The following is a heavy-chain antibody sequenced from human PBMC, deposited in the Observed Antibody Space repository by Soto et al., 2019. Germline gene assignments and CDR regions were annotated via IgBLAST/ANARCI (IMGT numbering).Heavy chain of an antibody. J-gene: IGHJ5*02. V-gene: IGHV3-33*01. CDR1: GFTFSSYG. CDR3: ARDYIYGSGSSNWFDP. CDR2: IWYDGSNK. D-gene: IGHD3-10*01. Sequence: PGGSLRLSCAASGFTFSSYGMHWVRQAPGKGLEWVAVIWYDGSNKYYADSVKGRFTISRDNSKNTLYLQMNSLRAEDTAVYYCARDYIYGSGSSNWFDPWGQGTLVTVSS.